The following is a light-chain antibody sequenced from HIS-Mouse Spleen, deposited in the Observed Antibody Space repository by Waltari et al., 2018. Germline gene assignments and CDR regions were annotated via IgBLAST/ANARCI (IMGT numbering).Light chain of an antibody. J-gene: IGLJ2*01. CDR3: QAWDSSTAV. CDR1: TLGDKY. CDR2: QDS. Sequence: SYELTQQPSVSVSPGPTASITCSGDTLGDKYACWYQQKPGQSPVLVIYQDSKRPSGIPERFSGSNSGNTATLTISGTQAMDEADYYCQAWDSSTAVFGGGTKLTVL. V-gene: IGLV3-1*01.